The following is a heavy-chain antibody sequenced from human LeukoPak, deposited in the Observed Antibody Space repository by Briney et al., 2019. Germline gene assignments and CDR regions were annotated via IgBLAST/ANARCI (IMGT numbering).Heavy chain of an antibody. CDR3: ARANYYGSGSYYNVEAFDI. CDR2: MNPNSGNT. CDR1: GYTFTSYD. Sequence: ASVKVSCKASGYTFTSYDINWVRQATGQGLEWMGWMNPNSGNTGYAQKFQGRVTMTRNTSISTAYMELSSLRSEDTAVYYCARANYYGSGSYYNVEAFDIWGQGTMVTVSS. J-gene: IGHJ3*02. V-gene: IGHV1-8*01. D-gene: IGHD3-10*01.